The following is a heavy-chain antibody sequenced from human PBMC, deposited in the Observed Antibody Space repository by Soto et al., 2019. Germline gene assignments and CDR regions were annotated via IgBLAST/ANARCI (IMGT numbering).Heavy chain of an antibody. CDR1: GFTFSSYG. Sequence: GGSLRLSCAASGFTFSSYGMHWVRQAPGKGLEWVAVISYDGSNKYYADSVKGRFTISRDNSKNTLYLQMNSLRAEDTAVYYCAKDTKENDFWSGYFPLWGQGTLVTVSS. D-gene: IGHD3-3*01. CDR2: ISYDGSNK. J-gene: IGHJ4*02. V-gene: IGHV3-30*18. CDR3: AKDTKENDFWSGYFPL.